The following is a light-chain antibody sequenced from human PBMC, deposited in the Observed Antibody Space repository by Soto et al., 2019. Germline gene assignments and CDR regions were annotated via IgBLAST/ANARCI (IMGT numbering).Light chain of an antibody. V-gene: IGKV3-20*01. CDR3: QPYNSYSRT. J-gene: IGKJ1*01. CDR1: QSVSSSY. CDR2: GAS. Sequence: EIVLTQSPATLSLFPGARATLSGRASQSVSSSYLAWYQQKPGQAPRLLIYGASNRATGVPDRFSGSGSGTVFTLTISSLQSDDSATYYCQPYNSYSRTFGQGTKVDIK.